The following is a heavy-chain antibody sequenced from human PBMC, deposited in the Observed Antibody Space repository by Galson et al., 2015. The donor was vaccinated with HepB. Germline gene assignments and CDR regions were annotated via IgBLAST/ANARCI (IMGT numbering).Heavy chain of an antibody. V-gene: IGHV3-33*01. J-gene: IGHJ4*02. CDR2: IWYDGSNK. CDR1: GFTFSSYG. CDR3: AREGCTGGVCGYFDY. D-gene: IGHD2-8*02. Sequence: SLRLSCAASGFTFSSYGMHWVRQAPGKGLEWVAVIWYDGSNKYYADSVKGRFTISRDNSKNTLYLQMNSLRAEDTAVYYCAREGCTGGVCGYFDYWGQGTLVTVSS.